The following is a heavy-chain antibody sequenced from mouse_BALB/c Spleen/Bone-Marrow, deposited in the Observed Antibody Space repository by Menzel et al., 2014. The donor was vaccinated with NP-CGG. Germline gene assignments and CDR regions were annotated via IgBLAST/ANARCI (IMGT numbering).Heavy chain of an antibody. CDR1: GFTFSSYG. J-gene: IGHJ2*01. CDR2: ISSGGSYT. CDR3: ARPTTVVATGGSFDY. Sequence: EVQLQQSGGDLVKPGGSLKLSCAASGFTFSSYGMSWVRQTPDKRLEWVATISSGGSYTYYPDSVKGRFTISRDNAKNTLYLQMSSLKSGDTAMYYCARPTTVVATGGSFDYWGQGTTLTVSS. V-gene: IGHV5-6*01. D-gene: IGHD1-1*01.